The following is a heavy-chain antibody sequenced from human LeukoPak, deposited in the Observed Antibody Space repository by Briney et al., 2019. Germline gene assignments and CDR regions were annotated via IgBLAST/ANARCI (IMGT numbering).Heavy chain of an antibody. Sequence: QPGRSLRLSCAASGFTFSSYGMHWVRQAPGKGLEWVAVISYDGSNKYYADSVKGRFTISRDNSKNTLYLQMNSLRPEDTAVYYCAKDRSSGWYSLQHWGQGTLVSVSS. J-gene: IGHJ1*01. V-gene: IGHV3-30*18. CDR3: AKDRSSGWYSLQH. D-gene: IGHD6-19*01. CDR1: GFTFSSYG. CDR2: ISYDGSNK.